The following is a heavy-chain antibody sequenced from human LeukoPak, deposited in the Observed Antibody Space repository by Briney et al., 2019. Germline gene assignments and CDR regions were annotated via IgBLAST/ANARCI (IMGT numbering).Heavy chain of an antibody. V-gene: IGHV1-2*02. J-gene: IGHJ4*02. CDR2: INPNSGGT. CDR1: GYTFTSYG. D-gene: IGHD3-3*01. CDR3: ARGDTSGLWSYYFDY. Sequence: GASVKVSCKASGYTFTSYGISWVRQAPGQGLEWMGWINPNSGGTNYAQKFQGRVTMTRDTSISTAYMELSRLRSDDTAVYYCARGDTSGLWSYYFDYWGQGTLVTVSS.